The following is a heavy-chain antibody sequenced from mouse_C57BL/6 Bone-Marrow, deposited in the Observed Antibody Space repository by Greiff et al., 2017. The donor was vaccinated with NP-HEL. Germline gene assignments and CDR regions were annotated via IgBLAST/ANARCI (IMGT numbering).Heavy chain of an antibody. J-gene: IGHJ4*01. CDR1: GFSLTSYG. V-gene: IGHV2-5*01. CDR3: AKKEGWLRRGKYAMDY. CDR2: IWRGGST. Sequence: QVQLQQSGPGLVQPSQSLSITCTVSGFSLTSYGVHWVRQSPGKGLEWLGVIWRGGSTDYNVAFMSRLSITKDNSKSQVFFKMNSLQADDTAIYYCAKKEGWLRRGKYAMDYWGQGTSVTVSS. D-gene: IGHD2-2*01.